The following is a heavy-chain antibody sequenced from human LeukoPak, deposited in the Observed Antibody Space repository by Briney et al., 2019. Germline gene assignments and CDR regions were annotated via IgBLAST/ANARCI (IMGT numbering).Heavy chain of an antibody. CDR1: GFTFSKYW. CDR3: ASGGVQH. CDR2: INTDGTVT. D-gene: IGHD2-15*01. V-gene: IGHV3-74*01. J-gene: IGHJ1*01. Sequence: GGSLRLSCAASGFTFSKYWMLWVRQAPGKGLESVSRINTDGTVTTYADSVKGRFTVSRDNADNTMFLQMNSVRDEDTAVYYCASGGVQHWGQGTLVTVSS.